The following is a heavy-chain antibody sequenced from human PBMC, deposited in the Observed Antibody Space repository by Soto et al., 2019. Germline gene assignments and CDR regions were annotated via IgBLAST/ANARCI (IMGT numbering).Heavy chain of an antibody. D-gene: IGHD1-26*01. CDR1: CYTFSTYG. V-gene: IGHV1-18*01. J-gene: IGHJ5*02. CDR3: ARVVPGAEAWFGP. CDR2: ISLYSDGT. Sequence: SVKVSCQTSCYTFSTYGITWLRQAPGQALEWLGWISLYSDGTNYAQKFQGRVSMTTDTSTTTAYMELRSLRSDDTAVYYCARVVPGAEAWFGPWGQGTLVTVSS.